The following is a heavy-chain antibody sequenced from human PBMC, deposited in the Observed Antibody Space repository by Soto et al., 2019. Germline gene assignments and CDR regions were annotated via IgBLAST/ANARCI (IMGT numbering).Heavy chain of an antibody. CDR1: GGSISSYY. D-gene: IGHD6-13*01. J-gene: IGHJ5*02. V-gene: IGHV4-59*08. CDR2: IYYSGST. Sequence: QVQLQESGPGLVKPSETLSLTCTVSGGSISSYYWSWIRQPPGKGLEWIGYIYYSGSTNYNPSLRSRVTTSVDTSKNQFSLKLSSVTAADTAVYYWARAKAPLYSSSWYWFDPWGQGTLVTVSS. CDR3: ARAKAPLYSSSWYWFDP.